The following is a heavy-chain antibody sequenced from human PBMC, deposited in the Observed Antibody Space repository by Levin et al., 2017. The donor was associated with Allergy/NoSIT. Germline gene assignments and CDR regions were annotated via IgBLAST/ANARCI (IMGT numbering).Heavy chain of an antibody. CDR3: ARHSRVLWFGELSGFDY. Sequence: SETLSLTCTVSGGSISSSSYYWGWIRQPPGKGLEWIGSIYYSGSTYYNPSLKSRVTISVDTSKNQFSLKLSSVTAADTAVYYCARHSRVLWFGELSGFDYWGQGTLVTVSS. J-gene: IGHJ4*02. V-gene: IGHV4-39*01. CDR1: GGSISSSSYY. D-gene: IGHD3-10*01. CDR2: IYYSGST.